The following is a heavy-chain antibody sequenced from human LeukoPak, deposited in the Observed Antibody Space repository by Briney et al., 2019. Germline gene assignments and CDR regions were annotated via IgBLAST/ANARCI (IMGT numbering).Heavy chain of an antibody. CDR1: GYIFTGYY. CDR3: AIGSNYYGSGTYYSDY. V-gene: IGHV1-2*02. CDR2: INPNSGGT. J-gene: IGHJ4*02. D-gene: IGHD3-10*01. Sequence: ASVKVSCKASGYIFTGYYMHWVRQAPGQGLEWMGWINPNSGGTNYAQKFQGRVTMTRDTSISTAYMELSRLRSDDTAVYYCAIGSNYYGSGTYYSDYWGQGTLVTVSS.